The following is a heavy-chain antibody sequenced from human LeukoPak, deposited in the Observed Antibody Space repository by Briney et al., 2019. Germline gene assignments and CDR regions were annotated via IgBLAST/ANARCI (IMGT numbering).Heavy chain of an antibody. D-gene: IGHD3-3*01. CDR3: ARDSITIFGVVNPFDY. Sequence: GGSLRLSCAASGFTFSSYSMNWVRQAPGKGLEWVSYISSSSSTIYYADSVKGRFAISRDNAKNSLYLQMNSLRAEDTAVYYCARDSITIFGVVNPFDYWGQGTLVTVSS. CDR1: GFTFSSYS. V-gene: IGHV3-48*01. CDR2: ISSSSSTI. J-gene: IGHJ4*02.